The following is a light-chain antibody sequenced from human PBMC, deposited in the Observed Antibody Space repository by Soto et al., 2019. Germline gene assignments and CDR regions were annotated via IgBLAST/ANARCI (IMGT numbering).Light chain of an antibody. CDR3: QQYVSKTT. J-gene: IGKJ3*01. CDR1: QSVNSH. CDR2: GAS. Sequence: EIVMTQSPATLSVSPWESATLSRRARQSVNSHLAWFQQKPGQAPRLLIYGASSRATGIPDRFSGSGSGTDFTLTISRLEPEDFAVYYCQQYVSKTTFGPGTKVDIK. V-gene: IGKV3-20*01.